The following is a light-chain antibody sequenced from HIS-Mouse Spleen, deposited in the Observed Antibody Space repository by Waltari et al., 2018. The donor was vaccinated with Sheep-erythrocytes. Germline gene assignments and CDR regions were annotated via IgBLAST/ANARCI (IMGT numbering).Light chain of an antibody. J-gene: IGKJ3*01. Sequence: DIQMTQSPSSLSASVGDRVTITCRASHSISSYLSWYQQKPGKAPKLLIYAPSSLQSGVPSRFSGSGSGTAFTLTISSLQPEDSGTYYCQQSYSTPQFTSGPRTKVDIK. CDR2: APS. CDR1: HSISSY. CDR3: QQSYSTPQFT. V-gene: IGKV1-39*01.